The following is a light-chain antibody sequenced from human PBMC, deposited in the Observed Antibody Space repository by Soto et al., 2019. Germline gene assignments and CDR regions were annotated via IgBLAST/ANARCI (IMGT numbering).Light chain of an antibody. CDR3: QQYNSYWT. CDR1: QTISTW. CDR2: DAS. Sequence: DIQMTQSPSTLSASVGDRVTITCRASQTISTWVAWYQQKPGTAPKLLMYDASRLESGVPSRFSGSGSGTKFTLTISSLQPDDFATYYCQQYNSYWTFGQGTKV. V-gene: IGKV1-5*01. J-gene: IGKJ1*01.